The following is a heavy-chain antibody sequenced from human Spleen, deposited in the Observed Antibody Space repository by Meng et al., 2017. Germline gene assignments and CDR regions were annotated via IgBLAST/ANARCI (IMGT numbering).Heavy chain of an antibody. D-gene: IGHD1-26*01. Sequence: EVQLLESGGGLVQPGGSLRLSCAASGFTFSSYAMSWVRQAPGMGLEWVSRTSRDGSDTVYADSVKGRFTMSRDNAKNTLYLQMNSLRAEDTAVYYCAAAWELLPPGYWGQGTLVTV. V-gene: IGHV3-23*01. J-gene: IGHJ4*02. CDR1: GFTFSSYA. CDR2: TSRDGSDT. CDR3: AAAWELLPPGY.